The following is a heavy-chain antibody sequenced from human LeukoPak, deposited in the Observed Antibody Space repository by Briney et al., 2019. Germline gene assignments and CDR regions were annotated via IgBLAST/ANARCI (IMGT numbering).Heavy chain of an antibody. D-gene: IGHD3-22*01. CDR1: GFTFSSYA. Sequence: GGSLRLSCAASGFTFSSYAMSWVRQAPGKGLEWVSAISGSGGSTYYADSVKGRFTISRDNSKNTLYLQMNSLRAEDTAVYYCAGGGYDSSGYHQYYFDFWGQGTLVTVSS. V-gene: IGHV3-23*01. CDR3: AGGGYDSSGYHQYYFDF. CDR2: ISGSGGST. J-gene: IGHJ4*02.